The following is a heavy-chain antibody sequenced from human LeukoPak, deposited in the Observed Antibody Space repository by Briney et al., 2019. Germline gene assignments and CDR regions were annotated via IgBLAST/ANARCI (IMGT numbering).Heavy chain of an antibody. CDR1: GFTFSSYA. D-gene: IGHD6-13*01. Sequence: GRSLRLSCAASGFTFSSYAMHWVRQAPGKGLEWVAVISYDGSNKYYADSVKGRFTIPRDNSKNTLYLQMNSLRAEDTAVYYCARETISSSWSRPYYYGMDVWGKGTTVTVSS. CDR3: ARETISSSWSRPYYYGMDV. V-gene: IGHV3-30*04. CDR2: ISYDGSNK. J-gene: IGHJ6*04.